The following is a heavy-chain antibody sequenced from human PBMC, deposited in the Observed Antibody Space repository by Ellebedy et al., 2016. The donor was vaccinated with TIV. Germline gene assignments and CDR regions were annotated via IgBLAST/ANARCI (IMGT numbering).Heavy chain of an antibody. V-gene: IGHV5-10-1*01. D-gene: IGHD5-18*01. Sequence: GESLKISCTGSGYSFTTYWISWVRQMPGKGLEWMGRIDPSDSYIKYSPSFQGHVTISVYKSISTAYLQLSSLKASDTAMYYCARHMNTAMTNDHWGQGTLVTVSS. CDR3: ARHMNTAMTNDH. J-gene: IGHJ4*02. CDR1: GYSFTTYW. CDR2: IDPSDSYI.